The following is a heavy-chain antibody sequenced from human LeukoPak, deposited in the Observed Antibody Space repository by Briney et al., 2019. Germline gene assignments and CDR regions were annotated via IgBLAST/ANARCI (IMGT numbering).Heavy chain of an antibody. V-gene: IGHV4-4*07. CDR1: GGSISSYY. J-gene: IGHJ6*02. D-gene: IGHD6-19*01. CDR2: IYTSGST. CDR3: ARGGGWYLSRGYYYGMGV. Sequence: SETLSLTCTVSGGSISSYYWSWIRQPAGKGLEWIGRIYTSGSTNYNPSLKSRVTMPVDTSKNQFSLKLSSVTAADTAVYYCARGGGWYLSRGYYYGMGVWGQGTTVTVSS.